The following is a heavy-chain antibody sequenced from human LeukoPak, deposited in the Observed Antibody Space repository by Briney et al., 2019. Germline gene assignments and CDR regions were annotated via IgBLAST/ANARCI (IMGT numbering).Heavy chain of an antibody. J-gene: IGHJ4*02. D-gene: IGHD6-6*01. CDR1: GDSVSSNSAA. CDR3: ARGRGRQGIAARPGIDY. V-gene: IGHV6-1*01. Sequence: SQTLSLTCAISGDSVSSNSAAWNWIRQSPSRGLEWLGRTYYRSKWYNDYAVSVKSRITINPDTSKNQFSLQLNSVTPEDTAVYYCARGRGRQGIAARPGIDYWGQGTLVTVSS. CDR2: TYYRSKWYN.